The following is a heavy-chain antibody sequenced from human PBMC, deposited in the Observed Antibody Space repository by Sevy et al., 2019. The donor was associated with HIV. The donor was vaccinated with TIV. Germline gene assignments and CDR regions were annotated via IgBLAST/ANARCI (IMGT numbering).Heavy chain of an antibody. V-gene: IGHV1-24*01. CDR1: GHTLTDLS. D-gene: IGHD3-22*01. J-gene: IGHJ4*02. CDR2: FDPEDGER. Sequence: ASVKVSCKASGHTLTDLSMHWVRQAPGKGFEWIGRFDPEDGERIYAQKFQGRVTMTEDTSTDTAYMELSSLRSGDTAVYYCSVTRDNYSDSYGYFDYWGQGTLVTVSS. CDR3: SVTRDNYSDSYGYFDY.